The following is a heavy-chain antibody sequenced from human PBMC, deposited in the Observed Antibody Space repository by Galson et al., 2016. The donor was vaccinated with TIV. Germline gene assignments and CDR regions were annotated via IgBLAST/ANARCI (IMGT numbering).Heavy chain of an antibody. D-gene: IGHD2-15*01. V-gene: IGHV1-69*04. J-gene: IGHJ4*02. CDR1: GGIFSSY. CDR3: ARAREYCSGGSCLPHDF. CDR2: IIPIIGKA. Sequence: SVKVSCKASGGIFSSYSWVRRAPGQGLEWMGRIIPIIGKADFAQKFQGRLTITADKSTSTGYMELNSLRSDDTAVYYCARAREYCSGGSCLPHDFWGQGTLVTVSS.